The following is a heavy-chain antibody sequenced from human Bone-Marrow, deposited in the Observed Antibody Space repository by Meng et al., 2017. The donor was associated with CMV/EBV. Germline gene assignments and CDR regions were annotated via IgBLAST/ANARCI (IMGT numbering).Heavy chain of an antibody. Sequence: GGSLRLSCAASGFTFSSYWMSWVRQAPGKGLEWVSAISGSGHSIYYADSVKGRFTISRDNSKNTLNLQLNSLRAEDTAVYYCAKLFILWPSSYSDYWGRGTLVTVSS. D-gene: IGHD2-21*01. CDR3: AKLFILWPSSYSDY. CDR1: GFTFSSYW. J-gene: IGHJ4*02. CDR2: ISGSGHSI. V-gene: IGHV3-23*01.